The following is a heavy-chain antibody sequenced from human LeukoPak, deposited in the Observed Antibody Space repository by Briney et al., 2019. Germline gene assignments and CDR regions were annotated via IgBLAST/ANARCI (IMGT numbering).Heavy chain of an antibody. Sequence: GASVKVSCKASGYTFTSYGISWVRQAPGQGLEWMGWISAYNGNTNYAQKLQGRVTMTTDTSTSTAHMELRSLRSDDTAVYYCARAPVLLWFGETHDGILDLDYWGQGTLVTVSS. CDR3: ARAPVLLWFGETHDGILDLDY. CDR2: ISAYNGNT. V-gene: IGHV1-18*01. J-gene: IGHJ4*02. D-gene: IGHD3-10*01. CDR1: GYTFTSYG.